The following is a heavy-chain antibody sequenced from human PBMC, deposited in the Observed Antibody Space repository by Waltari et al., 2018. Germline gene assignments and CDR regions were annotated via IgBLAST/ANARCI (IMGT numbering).Heavy chain of an antibody. CDR1: GFSLSTSGVA. V-gene: IGHV2-5*01. CDR3: AHNRYELWTGYYDPFDAFDV. D-gene: IGHD3-3*01. J-gene: IGHJ3*01. CDR2: IYWNDDK. Sequence: QITLKESGPTLVKPTQTLTLTCTLSGFSLSTSGVAVGWIRQPPGKPLEWLALIYWNDDKRYSPSLRNRLTITKDTSKKQVVLIMTDMDPVDTATYYCAHNRYELWTGYYDPFDAFDVWGQGTKVIVSS.